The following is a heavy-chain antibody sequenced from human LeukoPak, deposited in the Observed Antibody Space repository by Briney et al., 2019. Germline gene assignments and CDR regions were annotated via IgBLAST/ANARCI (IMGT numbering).Heavy chain of an antibody. CDR1: GGTFSSYA. CDR3: ATTFRECSSTSCYQRDWNRLHFDY. V-gene: IGHV1-69*05. J-gene: IGHJ4*02. CDR2: IIPIFGTA. D-gene: IGHD2-2*01. Sequence: SVKVSCKASGGTFSSYAISWVRQAPGQGLEWMGGIIPIFGTANYAQKFQGRVTITTDESTSTAYMELSSLRSEYTAVYYCATTFRECSSTSCYQRDWNRLHFDYWGQGTLVTVSS.